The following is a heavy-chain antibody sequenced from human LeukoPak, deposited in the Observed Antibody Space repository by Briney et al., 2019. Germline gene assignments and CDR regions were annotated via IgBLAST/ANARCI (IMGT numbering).Heavy chain of an antibody. D-gene: IGHD3-9*01. CDR1: GFTFSSYW. J-gene: IGHJ6*04. Sequence: GGCLRLSCAASGFTFSSYWMHWVSQAPGKWLVWVSRINSDGSSTSYTDSVKGRFTISRDNAKNTLYLQMSSLRAEDTAVYYCARQLVTRYYYGMDVWGKGTTVTVSS. CDR3: ARQLVTRYYYGMDV. V-gene: IGHV3-74*01. CDR2: INSDGSST.